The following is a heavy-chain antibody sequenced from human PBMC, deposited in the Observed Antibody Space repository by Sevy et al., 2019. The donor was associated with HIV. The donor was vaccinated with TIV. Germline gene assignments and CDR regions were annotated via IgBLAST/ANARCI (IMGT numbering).Heavy chain of an antibody. Sequence: GGSLRLSCAASGFSFSSYGMHWVRQAPGKGLEGMSYIKYDGSNKDYADSVKGRLTISRNNSKNTLYLQMNSLRVEERAVFYCVKEGGGEGGDHWGQGTLVTVS. CDR2: IKYDGSNK. D-gene: IGHD2-21*01. CDR3: VKEGGGEGGDH. V-gene: IGHV3-30*02. CDR1: GFSFSSYG. J-gene: IGHJ4*02.